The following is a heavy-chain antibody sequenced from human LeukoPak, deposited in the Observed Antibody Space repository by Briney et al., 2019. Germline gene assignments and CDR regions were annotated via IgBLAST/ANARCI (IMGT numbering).Heavy chain of an antibody. Sequence: GGSLRLSCAASGFTFSSYAMSWVRQAPGKGLEWVSAISGSGGSTYYADSVKGRFTISRDNSKNTLYLQMNSLRAEDTAVYYCANSRYSAPVLYWGQGTLVTVSS. J-gene: IGHJ4*02. CDR1: GFTFSSYA. D-gene: IGHD5-12*01. V-gene: IGHV3-23*01. CDR2: ISGSGGST. CDR3: ANSRYSAPVLY.